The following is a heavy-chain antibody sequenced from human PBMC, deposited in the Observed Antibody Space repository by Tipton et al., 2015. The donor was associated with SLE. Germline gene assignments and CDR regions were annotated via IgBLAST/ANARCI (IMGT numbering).Heavy chain of an antibody. CDR2: IKQDGSEK. CDR3: AKDRSLAAAGIDY. Sequence: GSLRLSCAASGFTFSSYWMSWVRQAPGKGLEWVANIKQDGSEKYYVDSVKGRFTISRDNAKNSLYLQMNSLRAEDTAVYYCAKDRSLAAAGIDYWGQGTLVTVSS. V-gene: IGHV3-7*01. CDR1: GFTFSSYW. D-gene: IGHD6-13*01. J-gene: IGHJ4*02.